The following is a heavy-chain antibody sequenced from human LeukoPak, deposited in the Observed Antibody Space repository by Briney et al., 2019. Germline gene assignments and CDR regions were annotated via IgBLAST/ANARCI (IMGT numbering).Heavy chain of an antibody. D-gene: IGHD6-13*01. CDR3: ASSSSRNLDFDY. J-gene: IGHJ4*02. Sequence: GESLKISCQGSGYSFTSYWSGWVRQIPGKGLEWMGIIYPGDSDTRYSPSFQGQVTISADKSISTAYLQWSSLTASDTAMYYCASSSSRNLDFDYWSQGTLATVSA. CDR2: IYPGDSDT. V-gene: IGHV5-51*01. CDR1: GYSFTSYW.